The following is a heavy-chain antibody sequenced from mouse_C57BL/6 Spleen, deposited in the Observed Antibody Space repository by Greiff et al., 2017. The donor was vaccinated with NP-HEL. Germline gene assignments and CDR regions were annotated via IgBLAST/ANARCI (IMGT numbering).Heavy chain of an antibody. Sequence: QVQLQQPGAELVKPGASVKLSCKASGYTFTSYLMQWVKQRPGQGLEWIGEFDPSVCLTNYNQKFKGKATLTVYTTSSTAYMQLSSLTSEDSAVYYCARSGYYGSSRFAYWGQGTLVTVSA. CDR2: FDPSVCLT. CDR1: GYTFTSYL. D-gene: IGHD1-1*01. V-gene: IGHV1-50*01. J-gene: IGHJ3*01. CDR3: ARSGYYGSSRFAY.